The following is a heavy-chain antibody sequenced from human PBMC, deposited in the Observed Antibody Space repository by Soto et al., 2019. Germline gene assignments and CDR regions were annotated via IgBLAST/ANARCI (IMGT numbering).Heavy chain of an antibody. Sequence: EVQLAESGGGLAQRGGSLRLSCAASGFTLSGYAMDWVRQAQGKGLEYVSGISSNGVGTYYANYVQGRFTISRDNSKNTVYLQMGSLRPEVMAVYYCARRARTDFYYMDVWGKGTTVTVSS. CDR2: ISSNGVGT. CDR1: GFTLSGYA. V-gene: IGHV3-64*01. CDR3: ARRARTDFYYMDV. J-gene: IGHJ6*03. D-gene: IGHD6-6*01.